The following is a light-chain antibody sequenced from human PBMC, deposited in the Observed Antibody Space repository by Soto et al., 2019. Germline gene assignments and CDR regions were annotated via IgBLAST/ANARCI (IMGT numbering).Light chain of an antibody. Sequence: QSVLTQPPSVSGAPGQRVTISCTGSSSNIGACYDVHWYQQLPGTAPKLLIYGNSNRPSGVPDRFSGSKSGTSASLAITGLQADDEADYYCQSYDSSLDVVFGGGTKLTVL. CDR2: GNS. CDR1: SSNIGACYD. CDR3: QSYDSSLDVV. J-gene: IGLJ2*01. V-gene: IGLV1-40*01.